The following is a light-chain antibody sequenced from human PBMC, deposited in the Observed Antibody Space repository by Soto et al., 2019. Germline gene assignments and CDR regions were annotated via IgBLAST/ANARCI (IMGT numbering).Light chain of an antibody. CDR1: SGSIASYY. CDR2: EDK. J-gene: IGLJ1*01. Sequence: NFMLTQPHSVSGSPGKTVTISCTHSSGSIASYYVQWYQQRPGSAPTTVIYEDKQRPSGVPDRFSGSIDSSSNSASLTISGLETEDEADYYCHSYDSSNFVFGSGTKLTVL. V-gene: IGLV6-57*04. CDR3: HSYDSSNFV.